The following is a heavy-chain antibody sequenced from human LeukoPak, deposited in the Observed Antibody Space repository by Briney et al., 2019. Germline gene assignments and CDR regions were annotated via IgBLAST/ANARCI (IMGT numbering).Heavy chain of an antibody. Sequence: GGSLRLSCAASGFTFSSYAMSWVRQAPGKGLEWVSGISGSGIGTKYADSVKGRFTISRDNSKNTLYLQTNSLRAEDTAVYYCAKDSGSGWYQYGMDVWGQGTTVTVSS. J-gene: IGHJ6*02. CDR3: AKDSGSGWYQYGMDV. V-gene: IGHV3-23*01. CDR2: ISGSGIGT. D-gene: IGHD6-19*01. CDR1: GFTFSSYA.